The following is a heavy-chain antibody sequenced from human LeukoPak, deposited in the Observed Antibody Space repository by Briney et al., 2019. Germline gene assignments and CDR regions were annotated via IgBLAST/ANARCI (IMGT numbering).Heavy chain of an antibody. CDR1: GFTFSSSA. J-gene: IGHJ4*02. CDR3: ARADEAAVDTPFDY. D-gene: IGHD6-25*01. CDR2: SDHSGGT. V-gene: IGHV4-34*01. Sequence: GSLRLSCAASGFTFSSSAMSWIRQPPGKGLEWIGESDHSGGTNYNPSLKSRVIISVDTSKNQFSLKLSSVTAADTAVYYCARADEAAVDTPFDYWGQGTLVTVSS.